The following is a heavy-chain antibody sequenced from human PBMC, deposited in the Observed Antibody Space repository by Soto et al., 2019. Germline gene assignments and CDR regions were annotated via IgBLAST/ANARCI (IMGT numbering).Heavy chain of an antibody. CDR2: IYYSGST. Sequence: PSETLSLTCTVSGGSISSYYWSWIRQPPGKGLEWIGYIYYSGSTNYNPSLKSRVTISVDTSKNQFSLKLSSVTAEDTALYYCAKGRSYYYYYGVDVWGQGTTVTVSS. V-gene: IGHV4-59*12. J-gene: IGHJ6*02. CDR3: AKGRSYYYYYGVDV. CDR1: GGSISSYY.